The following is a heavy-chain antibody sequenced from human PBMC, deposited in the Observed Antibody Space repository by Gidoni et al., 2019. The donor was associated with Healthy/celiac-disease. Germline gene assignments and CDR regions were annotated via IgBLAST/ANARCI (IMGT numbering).Heavy chain of an antibody. CDR3: AKDVSIAETDGRYGMDV. D-gene: IGHD6-6*01. Sequence: QVQLVESGGGVVQPGRSLRLSCAASGFTFSSYGMHWVRQAPGKGLEWVAVISYDGSNKYYADSVKGRFTISRDNSKNTLYLQMNSLRAEDTAVYYCAKDVSIAETDGRYGMDVWGQGTTVTVSS. J-gene: IGHJ6*02. CDR1: GFTFSSYG. CDR2: ISYDGSNK. V-gene: IGHV3-30*18.